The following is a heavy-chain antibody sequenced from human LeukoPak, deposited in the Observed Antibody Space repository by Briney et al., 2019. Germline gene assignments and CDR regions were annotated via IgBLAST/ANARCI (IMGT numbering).Heavy chain of an antibody. CDR3: MGVRVRQQLVGPPLV. V-gene: IGHV3-53*04. Sequence: GGSLRLSCAASGFTVSSTYMSWVRQAPGKGLERVSVIYSGGSTYYADSVKGRFTTSRRNSKNNLFFHIIILRAEETTAYYSMGVRVRQQLVGPPLVWGQGTLVTVSS. CDR2: IYSGGST. CDR1: GFTVSSTY. J-gene: IGHJ4*02. D-gene: IGHD6-13*01.